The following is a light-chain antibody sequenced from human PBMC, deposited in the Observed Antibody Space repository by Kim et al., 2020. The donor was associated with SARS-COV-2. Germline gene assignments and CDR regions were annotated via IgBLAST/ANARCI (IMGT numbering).Light chain of an antibody. CDR2: DVS. CDR1: SSDVGGYNY. J-gene: IGLJ2*01. CDR3: SSYTSSSTMV. V-gene: IGLV2-14*03. Sequence: GPSITIACTGTSSDVGGYNYVSWHQQHPGEAPNLMFYDVSNRPSGVSNRFSGSKSGNTASLTISGLQAEDEADYYCSSYTSSSTMVFGGGTQLTVL.